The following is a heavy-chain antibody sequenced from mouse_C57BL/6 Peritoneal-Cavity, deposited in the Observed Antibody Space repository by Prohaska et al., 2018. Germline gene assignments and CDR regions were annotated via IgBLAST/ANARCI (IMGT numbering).Heavy chain of an antibody. CDR1: GYTFTSYW. J-gene: IGHJ1*03. Sequence: QVQLQQPGAELVMPGASVKLSCKASGYTFTSYWMHWVKQRPGQGLEWIGEIDPSDSYTNYNQKFKGKATLTVDKSSSTAYMQLSSLTSEDSAVYYCARTPHYGSSYWYFDVWGTGTTVTVSS. D-gene: IGHD1-1*01. CDR3: ARTPHYGSSYWYFDV. V-gene: IGHV1-69*01. CDR2: IDPSDSYT.